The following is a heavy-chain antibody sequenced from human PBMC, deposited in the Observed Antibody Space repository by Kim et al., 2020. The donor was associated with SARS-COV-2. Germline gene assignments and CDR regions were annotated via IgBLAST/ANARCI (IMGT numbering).Heavy chain of an antibody. Sequence: TLSLTCTVSGGSISSGGYYWSWIRQHPGQCLEWLGYIYYSGSTYYNPSLKSRVTISVDTSKNQFSLKLSSVTAADTAVYYCAREVLSYDILTGYVRDAFDIWGQGTMVTVSS. CDR3: AREVLSYDILTGYVRDAFDI. V-gene: IGHV4-31*03. J-gene: IGHJ3*02. CDR1: GGSISSGGYY. D-gene: IGHD3-9*01. CDR2: IYYSGST.